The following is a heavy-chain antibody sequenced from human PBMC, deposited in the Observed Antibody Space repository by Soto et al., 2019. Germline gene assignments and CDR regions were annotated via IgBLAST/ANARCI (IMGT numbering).Heavy chain of an antibody. CDR3: ARDHWWSFDY. CDR2: IKQDGSEK. CDR1: GISFSSHW. V-gene: IGHV3-7*01. J-gene: IGHJ4*02. D-gene: IGHD2-15*01. Sequence: EVQLVESGGGLVRPGGSLRLSCVATGISFSSHWMSWVRQGPGKGLEWVAKIKQDGSEKQYADSVKGRFTISRDNAKDSLYLQMDSLRAEDTAVYYCARDHWWSFDYWGQGALVTVSS.